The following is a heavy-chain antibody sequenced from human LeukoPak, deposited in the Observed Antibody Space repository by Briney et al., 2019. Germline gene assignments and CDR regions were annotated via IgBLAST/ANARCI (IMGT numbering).Heavy chain of an antibody. J-gene: IGHJ4*02. CDR1: GFTFSNYA. CDR3: AIRPRGYSYGRLDY. CDR2: ISYDGIND. D-gene: IGHD5-18*01. V-gene: IGHV3-30*04. Sequence: GGSLRLSCAASGFTFSNYAMHWVRQAPGKGLEWVAVISYDGINDYYAGSVKGRFTISRDNSKNTLYLQMNSLRAEDTAVYYCAIRPRGYSYGRLDYWGQGTLVTVSS.